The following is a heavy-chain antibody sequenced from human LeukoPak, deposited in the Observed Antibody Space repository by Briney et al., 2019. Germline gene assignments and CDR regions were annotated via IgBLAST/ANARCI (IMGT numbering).Heavy chain of an antibody. D-gene: IGHD5-24*01. CDR1: GGTFSSYA. V-gene: IGHV1-69*04. J-gene: IGHJ4*02. Sequence: GSSVKLSCKASGGTFSSYAISWVRQAPGQGLEWMGRIIPILGIANYAQKFRGRVTITADKSTSTAYMELSSLRSEDTAVYYCARDGYNYGDNYFDYWGQGTLVTVSS. CDR3: ARDGYNYGDNYFDY. CDR2: IIPILGIA.